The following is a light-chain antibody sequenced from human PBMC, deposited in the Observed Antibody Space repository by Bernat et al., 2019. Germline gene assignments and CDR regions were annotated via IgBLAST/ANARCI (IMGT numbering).Light chain of an antibody. CDR1: SSDIGGYNY. Sequence: QSALTQPSSASGSPGQSVTISCTGTSSDIGGYNYLSWYQQHPGKAPKLIIYEVTQRPSGVPDRFSGSKSGNTASLTGSGLQPDDEADYYCGSYTGINNCVFRTGTKGTVL. CDR2: EVT. J-gene: IGLJ1*01. CDR3: GSYTGINNCV. V-gene: IGLV2-8*01.